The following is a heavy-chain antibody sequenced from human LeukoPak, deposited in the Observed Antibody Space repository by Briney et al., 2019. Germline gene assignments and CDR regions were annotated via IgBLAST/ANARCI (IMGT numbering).Heavy chain of an antibody. D-gene: IGHD2-2*01. CDR3: ALSYPRKYYYYGMDV. Sequence: GGSLRLSCAASGFTFSSYSMNWVRQAPGKGLEWVSSISSSSSYIYYADSVKGRFTISRDNAKNSLYLQMNNLRAEDTAVYYCALSYPRKYYYYGMDVWGQGTTVTVSS. J-gene: IGHJ6*02. V-gene: IGHV3-21*01. CDR1: GFTFSSYS. CDR2: ISSSSSYI.